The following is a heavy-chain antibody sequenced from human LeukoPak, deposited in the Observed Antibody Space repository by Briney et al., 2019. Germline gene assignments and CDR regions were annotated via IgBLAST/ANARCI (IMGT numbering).Heavy chain of an antibody. V-gene: IGHV1-18*01. CDR3: ARVVRDSSEGYFDY. J-gene: IGHJ4*02. D-gene: IGHD3-22*01. CDR1: GYTFTSYG. Sequence: ASVKVSCKASGYTFTSYGISLVRQAPGQGLEWMGWISAYNGNTNYAQKLQGRVTMTTDTSTSTAYMELRSLRSDDTAVYYCARVVRDSSEGYFDYWGQGTLVTVSS. CDR2: ISAYNGNT.